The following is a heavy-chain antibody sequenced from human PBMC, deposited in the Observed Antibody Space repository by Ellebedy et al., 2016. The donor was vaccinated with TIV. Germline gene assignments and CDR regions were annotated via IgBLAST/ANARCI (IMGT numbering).Heavy chain of an antibody. D-gene: IGHD1-26*01. Sequence: PGGSLKLSCAASGFTFSSYGMHWVRQAPGKGLEWVAVIWYDGRNKYYADSVKGRFTISRDNSKKTLYLQMDSLRAEDTAVYFCARDLWELHFEYYFDYWGQGTLVTVSS. CDR2: IWYDGRNK. CDR1: GFTFSSYG. CDR3: ARDLWELHFEYYFDY. J-gene: IGHJ4*02. V-gene: IGHV3-33*01.